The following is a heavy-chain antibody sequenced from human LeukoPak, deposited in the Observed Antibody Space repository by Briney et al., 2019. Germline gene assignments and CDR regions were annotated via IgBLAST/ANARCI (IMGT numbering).Heavy chain of an antibody. V-gene: IGHV5-51*01. CDR3: ARQGPSSGWSFDS. CDR2: IYPTDSNT. CDR1: GNRITGYR. Sequence: GESLKISCKVSGNRITGYRIAWVRQMSGKGLEWMGIIYPTDSNTKYSPSFQGHVTISVDKSVNTAYLQWSSLKASDTAMYYCARQGPSSGWSFDSWGQGTQVTVSS. J-gene: IGHJ4*02. D-gene: IGHD6-19*01.